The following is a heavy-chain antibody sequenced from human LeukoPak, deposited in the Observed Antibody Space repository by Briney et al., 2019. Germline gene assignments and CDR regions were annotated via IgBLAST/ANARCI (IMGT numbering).Heavy chain of an antibody. CDR1: GFTFSDYY. J-gene: IGHJ4*02. Sequence: GGSLRLSCAASGFTFSDYYMSWIRQAPGKGLEWVSYISSSGSTIYYADSVKGRFTIPRDNAKNSLYLQMNSLRAEDTAVYYCARAPRGYSSSSGFDYWGQGTLVTVSS. V-gene: IGHV3-11*01. D-gene: IGHD6-6*01. CDR3: ARAPRGYSSSSGFDY. CDR2: ISSSGSTI.